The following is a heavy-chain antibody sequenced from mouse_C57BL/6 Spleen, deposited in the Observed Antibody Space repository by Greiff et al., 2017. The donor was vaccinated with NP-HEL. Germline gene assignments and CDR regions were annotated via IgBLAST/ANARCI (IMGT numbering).Heavy chain of an antibody. V-gene: IGHV7-3*01. CDR3: ARYEVWMLFDD. Sequence: EVQRVESGGGLVQPGGSLSLSCAASGFTFTDYYMSWVRQPPGKALEWLGFIRNKANGYTTEYSASVKGRFTISRDNSQSILYLQMNALRAEDSATYYCARYEVWMLFDDWGQGTTLTVSS. CDR1: GFTFTDYY. J-gene: IGHJ2*01. CDR2: IRNKANGYTT. D-gene: IGHD2-10*02.